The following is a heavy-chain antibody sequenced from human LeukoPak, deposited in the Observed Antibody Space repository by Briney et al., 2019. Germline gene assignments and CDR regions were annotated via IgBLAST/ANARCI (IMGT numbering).Heavy chain of an antibody. Sequence: ASVKVSCKASGYSFTDYYMHWVRQAPGQGLEWMGWINPYSGDTNYAQKFQGRVTMTRDTSISTAYMELSRLSSDDTAVFYCAGVGGYCTTTSCSYGLDVWGQGTTVTVSS. CDR3: AGVGGYCTTTSCSYGLDV. V-gene: IGHV1-2*02. CDR1: GYSFTDYY. CDR2: INPYSGDT. J-gene: IGHJ6*02. D-gene: IGHD2-2*01.